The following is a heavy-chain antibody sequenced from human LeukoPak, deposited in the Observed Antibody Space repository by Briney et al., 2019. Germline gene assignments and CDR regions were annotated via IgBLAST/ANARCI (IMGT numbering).Heavy chain of an antibody. V-gene: IGHV4-34*01. J-gene: IGHJ3*02. CDR1: GGSFSGYY. CDR2: INHSGST. D-gene: IGHD1-7*01. CDR3: ASSNWNYGIRAGKI. Sequence: SETLSLTCAVYGGSFSGYYWSWIRQPPGKGLEWIGEINHSGSTNYNPSLKSRVTISVDTSKNQFSLKLSSVTAADTAVYYCASSNWNYGIRAGKIWGQGTLVTVSS.